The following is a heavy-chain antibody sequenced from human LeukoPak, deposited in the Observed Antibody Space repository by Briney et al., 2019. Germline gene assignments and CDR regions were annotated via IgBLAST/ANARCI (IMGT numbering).Heavy chain of an antibody. CDR2: ISSSSSYI. CDR3: ARAGGWFGDYAFDI. CDR1: GFTFSSYS. Sequence: PGGSLRLSCAASGFTFSSYSMNWVRQAPGEGLEWVSSISSSSSYIYYADSVKGRFTISRDNAKNSLYLQMNSLRAEDTAVYYCARAGGWFGDYAFDIWGQGTMVTVSS. V-gene: IGHV3-21*01. J-gene: IGHJ3*02. D-gene: IGHD3-10*01.